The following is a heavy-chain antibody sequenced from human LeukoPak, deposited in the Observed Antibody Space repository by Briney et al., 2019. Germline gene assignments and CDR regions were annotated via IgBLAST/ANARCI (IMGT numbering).Heavy chain of an antibody. J-gene: IGHJ3*01. CDR1: GYTFTAQY. D-gene: IGHD3-10*01. CDR3: AREFRSNYNDAFGL. CDR2: INPDSGGT. Sequence: ASVKVSCKASGYTFTAQYIHWVRQAPGQGLEWMGWINPDSGGTYFAQKFQGRVTMTRDTSISTADMELSRLRFDDTAVYYCAREFRSNYNDAFGLWGQGTLVTVAS. V-gene: IGHV1-2*02.